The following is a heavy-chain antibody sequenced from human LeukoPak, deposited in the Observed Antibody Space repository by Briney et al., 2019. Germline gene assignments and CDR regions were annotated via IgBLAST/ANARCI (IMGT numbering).Heavy chain of an antibody. CDR3: ARNLALDSSGYLRSYYMDV. CDR2: IYYSGST. Sequence: SETLSLTCTVSGGSISSNYWSWIRQPPGKGLEWIGYIYYSGSTNYNPSLKSRVTISIDTSKNQFSLKLNSVTAADTAVYYCARNLALDSSGYLRSYYMDVWGKGTTVTVSS. D-gene: IGHD3-22*01. V-gene: IGHV4-59*01. J-gene: IGHJ6*03. CDR1: GGSISSNY.